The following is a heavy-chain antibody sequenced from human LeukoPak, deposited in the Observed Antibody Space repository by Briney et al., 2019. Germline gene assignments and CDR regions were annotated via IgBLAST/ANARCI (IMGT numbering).Heavy chain of an antibody. CDR1: GFTFRSFA. V-gene: IGHV3-23*01. J-gene: IGHJ4*02. Sequence: GGSLRLSCAASGFTFRSFAMSWVRQAPGLRPEWVSTITDNGSNTYYADSVKGRFTVSRDNSRNTLLLQMNSLRAEDAALYYCAKAPPIFTLIGFGYYFDSWGLGTLVTVSS. CDR2: ITDNGSNT. CDR3: AKAPPIFTLIGFGYYFDS. D-gene: IGHD3-16*01.